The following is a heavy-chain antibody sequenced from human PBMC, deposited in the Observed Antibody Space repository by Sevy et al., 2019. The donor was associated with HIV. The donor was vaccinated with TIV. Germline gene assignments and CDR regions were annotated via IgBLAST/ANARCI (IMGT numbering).Heavy chain of an antibody. CDR1: GYTFTGHY. V-gene: IGHV1-2*02. Sequence: ASVKVSCKASGYTFTGHYMHWVRQAPGQGLEWMGWINPNSGSTDYAQKFQGRVTLTRDKSISTAYLELSRLTSDDTAVYYCARVFPYCSGGSCYSPYDAFDIWGQGTMVTVSS. CDR3: ARVFPYCSGGSCYSPYDAFDI. D-gene: IGHD2-15*01. CDR2: INPNSGST. J-gene: IGHJ3*02.